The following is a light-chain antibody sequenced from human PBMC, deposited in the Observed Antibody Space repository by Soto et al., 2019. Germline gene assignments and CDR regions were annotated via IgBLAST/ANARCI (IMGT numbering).Light chain of an antibody. CDR3: QQYNNWPPPWT. Sequence: EIVMTQSPATLSVSPGERATLSCRASQSVSSNLAWYQQKPGQAPRLLIYGASTRATGIPARLSGSGSGTEFTLTISSLQSEDFAVYYCQQYNNWPPPWTFGQGTKVEIQ. CDR1: QSVSSN. J-gene: IGKJ1*01. V-gene: IGKV3-15*01. CDR2: GAS.